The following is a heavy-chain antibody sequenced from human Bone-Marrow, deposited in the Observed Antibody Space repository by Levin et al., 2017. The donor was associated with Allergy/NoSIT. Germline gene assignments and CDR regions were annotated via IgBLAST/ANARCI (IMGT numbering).Heavy chain of an antibody. Sequence: GGSLRLSCAASGFTFSSYAMSWVRQAPGKGLEWVSHISGNGAETDYADSVKGRFTISRDNSKNTVLLQMNSLRAEDTAVYDCAKVGWLAKDVNPATATSYYGMDVWGQGTTVTVSS. D-gene: IGHD5-18*01. CDR3: AKVGWLAKDVNPATATSYYGMDV. J-gene: IGHJ6*02. V-gene: IGHV3-23*01. CDR1: GFTFSSYA. CDR2: ISGNGAET.